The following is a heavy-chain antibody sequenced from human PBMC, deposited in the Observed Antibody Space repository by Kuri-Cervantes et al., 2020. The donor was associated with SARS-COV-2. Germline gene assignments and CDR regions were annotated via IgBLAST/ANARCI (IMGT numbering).Heavy chain of an antibody. V-gene: IGHV4-39*01. Sequence: SETPSLTCTVSGGSISSSSYYWGWIRQPPGKGREWIGSIYYSGSTYYNPSLKSRVTISVDTSKNQFSLKLSSATAADTAVYYCARQYCTNGVCYTPFDYWGQGTLVTVSS. D-gene: IGHD2-8*01. CDR2: IYYSGST. CDR1: GGSISSSSYY. CDR3: ARQYCTNGVCYTPFDY. J-gene: IGHJ4*02.